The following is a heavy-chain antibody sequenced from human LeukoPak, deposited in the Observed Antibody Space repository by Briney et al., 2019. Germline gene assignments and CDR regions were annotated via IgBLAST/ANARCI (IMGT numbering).Heavy chain of an antibody. CDR2: ISYSGST. V-gene: IGHV4-59*08. CDR1: GDSISSYY. CDR3: ARSIAVAGDYYFNY. Sequence: SETLSLTCTVSGDSISSYYWSWIRQPPGKGLEWIGYISYSGSTNYNTSLRSRVTVSLDTSKNQSSLKLSPVTAADTAVFYCARSIAVAGDYYFNYWGQGTLVTVSA. D-gene: IGHD6-19*01. J-gene: IGHJ4*02.